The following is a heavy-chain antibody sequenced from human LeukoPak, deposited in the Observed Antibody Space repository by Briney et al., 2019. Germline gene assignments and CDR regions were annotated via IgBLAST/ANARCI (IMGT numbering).Heavy chain of an antibody. CDR2: INPNSGGT. Sequence: ASVKVSCKASGYTFTGYYMHWVRQAPGQGLEWMGWINPNSGGTNYAQKFQGRATMTRDTSISTAYMELSRLRSDDTAVYYCARAATVTTRNWFDPWGQGTLVTVSS. V-gene: IGHV1-2*02. D-gene: IGHD4-17*01. J-gene: IGHJ5*02. CDR3: ARAATVTTRNWFDP. CDR1: GYTFTGYY.